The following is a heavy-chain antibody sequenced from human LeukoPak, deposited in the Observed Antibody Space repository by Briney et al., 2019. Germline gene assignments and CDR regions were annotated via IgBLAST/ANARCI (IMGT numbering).Heavy chain of an antibody. CDR2: ISPYNANT. J-gene: IGHJ4*02. CDR1: GYTFTNYG. D-gene: IGHD3-10*01. V-gene: IGHV1-18*01. CDR3: ARQYGPCDF. Sequence: ASVKVSCKASGYTFTNYGFTWVRQAPGQGLEWMGWISPYNANTNYAQNLQGRVTLTTDTSTRIAYMELRSLRSDDTAIYYCARQYGPCDFWGQGTLVTVSS.